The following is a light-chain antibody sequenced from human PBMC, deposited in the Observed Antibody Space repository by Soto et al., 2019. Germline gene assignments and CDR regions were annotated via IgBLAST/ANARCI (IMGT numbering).Light chain of an antibody. CDR3: QQRRNWPLT. Sequence: EVVLTQSPVTLSLSPGERATLSCRASQSVSTYLAWYQQKPGQAPRLLIYDASNRATGIPARFSGSGSGTDFTLTISSLEPEDFAVYYCQQRRNWPLTFGGGTRLEI. CDR1: QSVSTY. CDR2: DAS. V-gene: IGKV3-11*01. J-gene: IGKJ5*01.